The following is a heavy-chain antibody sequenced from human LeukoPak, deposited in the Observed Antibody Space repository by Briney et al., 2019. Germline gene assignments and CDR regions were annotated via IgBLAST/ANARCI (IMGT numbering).Heavy chain of an antibody. V-gene: IGHV4-4*07. Sequence: SETLSPTCTVSGGSISSYYWSWIRQPAGKGLEWIGRIYTSGSTNYNPSLKSRVTMSVDTSKNQFSLKLSSVTAADTAVYYCAREKRIAVAGTVDYWGQGTLVTVSS. CDR2: IYTSGST. CDR1: GGSISSYY. J-gene: IGHJ4*02. D-gene: IGHD6-19*01. CDR3: AREKRIAVAGTVDY.